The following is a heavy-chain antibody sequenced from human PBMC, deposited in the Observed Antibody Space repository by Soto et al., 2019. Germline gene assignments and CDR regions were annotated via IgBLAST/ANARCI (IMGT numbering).Heavy chain of an antibody. CDR2: ISYDGSNK. Sequence: GGSLRLSCAASGFTFSSYGMHWVRQAPGKGLEWVAVISYDGSNKYYADSVKGRFTISRDNSKNTLYLQMKSLRAEDTAVYYCEKDLRITMVRGAMVHYGMDVWGKGTTVTVSS. CDR1: GFTFSSYG. CDR3: EKDLRITMVRGAMVHYGMDV. J-gene: IGHJ6*04. V-gene: IGHV3-30*18. D-gene: IGHD3-10*01.